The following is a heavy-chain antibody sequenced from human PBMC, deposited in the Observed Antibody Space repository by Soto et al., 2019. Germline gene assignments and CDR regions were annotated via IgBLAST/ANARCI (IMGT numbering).Heavy chain of an antibody. V-gene: IGHV1-8*01. Sequence: GAPVKVSCKASGYTFTSYDINWVRQATGQGLEWMGWMHPNSGNTGYAQKFQGRVTMTRNTSISTAYMELSSLRSEDTAVYYCARDLPASGWLYYYYYYGMDVWGQGTTVTVSS. CDR3: ARDLPASGWLYYYYYYGMDV. CDR2: MHPNSGNT. J-gene: IGHJ6*02. CDR1: GYTFTSYD. D-gene: IGHD6-19*01.